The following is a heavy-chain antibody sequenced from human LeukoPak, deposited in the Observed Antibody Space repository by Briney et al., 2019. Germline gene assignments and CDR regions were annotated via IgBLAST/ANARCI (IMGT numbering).Heavy chain of an antibody. J-gene: IGHJ4*02. D-gene: IGHD5-12*01. CDR1: GGSISSYY. Sequence: SETLSLTCTVSGGSISSYYWSWIRQPPGKGLEWIGYIYYSGSTNYYPSLKSRVTISVDTSKNQFSLKLSPVTAADTAVYYCARHGDIVATIPFDYWGQGTLVTVSS. CDR2: IYYSGST. CDR3: ARHGDIVATIPFDY. V-gene: IGHV4-59*08.